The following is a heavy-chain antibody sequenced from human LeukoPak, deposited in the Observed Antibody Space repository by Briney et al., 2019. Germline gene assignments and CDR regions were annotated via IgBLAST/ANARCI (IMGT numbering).Heavy chain of an antibody. Sequence: GGSLRLSCAASGFTFSSYEMNWVRQAPGKGLEWVSYISSSGSTIYYADSVKGRFTISRDNAKNSLYLQMNSLRAEDTAVYYCASPIWGSYRRSRDYWGQGTLVTVSS. CDR2: ISSSGSTI. J-gene: IGHJ4*02. D-gene: IGHD3-16*02. CDR3: ASPIWGSYRRSRDY. CDR1: GFTFSSYE. V-gene: IGHV3-48*03.